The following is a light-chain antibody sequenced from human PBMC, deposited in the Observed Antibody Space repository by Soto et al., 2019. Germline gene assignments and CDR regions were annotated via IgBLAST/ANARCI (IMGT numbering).Light chain of an antibody. CDR2: GAS. Sequence: IVMTQSPATLSVSPGERATLSCRASQSVSSNLAWYQQKPGQAPRLLIYGASTRATGIPARFSGSGSGTEFTLTIRSLQSEDFAVYSCQQYNSWPITFGQGTRLEIK. CDR3: QQYNSWPIT. CDR1: QSVSSN. V-gene: IGKV3-15*01. J-gene: IGKJ5*01.